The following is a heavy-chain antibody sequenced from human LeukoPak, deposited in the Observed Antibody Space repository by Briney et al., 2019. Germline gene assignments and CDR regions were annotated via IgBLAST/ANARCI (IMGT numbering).Heavy chain of an antibody. CDR3: ARIVGDLVVPADMGFDY. CDR2: INPNSGGT. D-gene: IGHD2-2*01. V-gene: IGHV1-2*04. CDR1: GYTFTGYY. Sequence: GASVKVSCKASGYTFTGYYMHWVRQAPGQGLEWMGWINPNSGGTNYAQKFQGWVTMTRDTSISTAYMELRSLRSDDTAVYYCARIVGDLVVPADMGFDYWGQGTLVTVSS. J-gene: IGHJ4*02.